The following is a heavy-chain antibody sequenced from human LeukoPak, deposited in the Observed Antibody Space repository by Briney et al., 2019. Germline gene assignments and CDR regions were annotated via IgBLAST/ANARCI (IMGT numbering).Heavy chain of an antibody. J-gene: IGHJ6*03. Sequence: PGGSLRLSCAASGFTFSSYSMNWVRQAPGKGLEWVSSISSSSSYIYYADSVKGRFTISRDNSKNTLYLQMNSLRAEDTAVYYCARRDIVVVPAAMPGSNYYYYYMDVWGKGTTVTVSS. V-gene: IGHV3-21*04. CDR3: ARRDIVVVPAAMPGSNYYYYYMDV. CDR2: ISSSSSYI. D-gene: IGHD2-2*01. CDR1: GFTFSSYS.